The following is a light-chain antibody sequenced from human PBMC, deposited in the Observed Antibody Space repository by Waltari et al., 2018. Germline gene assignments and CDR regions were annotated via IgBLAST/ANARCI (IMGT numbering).Light chain of an antibody. CDR1: QSISSY. CDR3: QQSYSTPYT. V-gene: IGKV1-39*01. CDR2: AAS. Sequence: DIQMTQSPSSLSASVGDRVTITCRASQSISSYLNWYQQKPGKAPKSLTYAASSLQSGVPSRFSGSGSGTDFTLTISSLQPEDFATYYCQQSYSTPYTFGQGTKLEIK. J-gene: IGKJ2*01.